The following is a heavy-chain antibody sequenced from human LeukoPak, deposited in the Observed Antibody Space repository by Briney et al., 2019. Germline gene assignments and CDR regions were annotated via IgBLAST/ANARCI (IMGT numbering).Heavy chain of an antibody. CDR2: ISYSGST. CDR1: GGSISPYY. Sequence: SETLSLTCTVSGGSISPYYWIWIRQPPGKGLEWIGYISYSGSTSFNPSLKSRVTISIHTSTNQLSLALSSVTAADTAVYYCARAGSYRLTTTLWGQGTLVAVSS. CDR3: ARAGSYRLTTTL. J-gene: IGHJ4*02. V-gene: IGHV4-59*01. D-gene: IGHD4-17*01.